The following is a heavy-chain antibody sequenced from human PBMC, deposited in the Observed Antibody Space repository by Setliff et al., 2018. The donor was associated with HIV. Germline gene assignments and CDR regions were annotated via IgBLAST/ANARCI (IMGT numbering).Heavy chain of an antibody. CDR2: IYTSRGT. D-gene: IGHD3-10*01. J-gene: IGHJ4*02. CDR3: ARAQMHRGVVSWSLYYFDY. V-gene: IGHV4-4*09. CDR1: GGSISGYH. Sequence: SETLSLTCTVSGGSISGYHWNWLRQTPGKGLEWIGYIYTSRGTNYNHSLRTRVIISVDTSNQFSLKLRSVTAADRAVYYCARAQMHRGVVSWSLYYFDYWGQGALVTVSS.